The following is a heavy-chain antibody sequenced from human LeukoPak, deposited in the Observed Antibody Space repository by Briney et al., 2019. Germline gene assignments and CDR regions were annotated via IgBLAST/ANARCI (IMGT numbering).Heavy chain of an antibody. V-gene: IGHV3-66*01. CDR3: ARDSSSWYSFDY. D-gene: IGHD6-13*01. CDR1: GFTVSSNY. J-gene: IGHJ4*02. Sequence: PGGSLRLSCAASGFTVSSNYMSWVRQAPGKGLEWVSVIYSGGSTYYADSVKGRFTISRDNSKNTLYLQMNSLRAEDTAVYYCARDSSSWYSFDYWGQGTLVTVSS. CDR2: IYSGGST.